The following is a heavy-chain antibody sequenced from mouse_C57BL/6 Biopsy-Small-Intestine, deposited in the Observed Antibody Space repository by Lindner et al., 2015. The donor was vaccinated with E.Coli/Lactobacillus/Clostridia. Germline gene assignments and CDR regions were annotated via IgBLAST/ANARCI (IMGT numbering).Heavy chain of an antibody. V-gene: IGHV1-26*01. CDR2: INPNNGGT. D-gene: IGHD3-1*01. Sequence: SVKVSCKASGYTFTGYFMNWVRQAPGQGLEWVGWINPNNGGTNYAQKFQGRVTMTRDTSISTAYVELSSLRSDDTAVYYCARELGGSGSEWGQGTLVTVSS. CDR1: GYTFTGYF. J-gene: IGHJ4*01. CDR3: ARELGGSGSE.